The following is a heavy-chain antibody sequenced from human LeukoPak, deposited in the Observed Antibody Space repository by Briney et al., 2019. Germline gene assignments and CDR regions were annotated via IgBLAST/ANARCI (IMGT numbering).Heavy chain of an antibody. V-gene: IGHV4-39*01. CDR2: IYYSGST. CDR1: GGSISSYY. Sequence: PSETLSLTCTVSGGSISSYYWSWIRQPPGKGLEWIGSIYYSGSTYYNPSLKSRVTISVDTSKNQFSLKLSSVTAADTAVYYCARQVAAAGWFDPWGQGTLVTVSS. D-gene: IGHD6-13*01. J-gene: IGHJ5*02. CDR3: ARQVAAAGWFDP.